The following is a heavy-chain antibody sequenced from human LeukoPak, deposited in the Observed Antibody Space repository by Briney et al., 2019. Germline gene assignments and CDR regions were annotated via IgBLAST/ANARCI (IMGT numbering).Heavy chain of an antibody. CDR1: GFTFSSYA. CDR3: AKAGDSITMIVVVIGYFDY. CDR2: ISGSGGST. Sequence: PGGSLRLSCAASGFTFSSYAMSWVRQAPGKGLEWVSAISGSGGSTYYAGSVKGRFTISRDNSKNTLYLQMNSLRAEDTAVYYCAKAGDSITMIVVVIGYFDYWGQGTLVTVSS. D-gene: IGHD3-22*01. J-gene: IGHJ4*02. V-gene: IGHV3-23*01.